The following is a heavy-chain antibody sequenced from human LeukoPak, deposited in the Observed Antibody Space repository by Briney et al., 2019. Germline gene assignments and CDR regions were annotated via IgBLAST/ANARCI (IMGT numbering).Heavy chain of an antibody. J-gene: IGHJ6*02. V-gene: IGHV3-7*01. D-gene: IGHD3-10*01. CDR3: AREAVYGSGRACGMDV. CDR1: GFTFSDYW. CDR2: IKPDGSEK. Sequence: PGGSLRLSCAASGFTFSDYWMSWVRQAPGKGLEWVANIKPDGSEKYYVDSVKGRFTISRENARSSLYLQMNSLRAEDTAVYYCAREAVYGSGRACGMDVWGQGTTVTVSS.